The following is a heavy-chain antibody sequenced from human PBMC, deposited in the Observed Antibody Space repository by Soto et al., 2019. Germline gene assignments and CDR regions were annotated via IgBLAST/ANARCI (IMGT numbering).Heavy chain of an antibody. Sequence: EVQLLESGGGLVQPGGSLRLSCAASGFTFDSYAMNWVRQAPGKGLEWVSTISGSGDYTYYTDSVKGRFTISRDNSKNMMYLQMNSLRAEDTAVYYCAKNRGLQYYFDYWGQGPLVPVSS. J-gene: IGHJ4*02. V-gene: IGHV3-23*01. CDR3: AKNRGLQYYFDY. CDR1: GFTFDSYA. CDR2: ISGSGDYT.